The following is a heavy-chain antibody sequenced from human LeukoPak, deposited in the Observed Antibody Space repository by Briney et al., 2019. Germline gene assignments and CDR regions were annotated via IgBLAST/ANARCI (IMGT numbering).Heavy chain of an antibody. V-gene: IGHV3-23*01. CDR3: AKERPDYGAPLDS. D-gene: IGHD4-17*01. CDR1: GFTFSNYA. J-gene: IGHJ4*02. CDR2: ISDSGGNT. Sequence: PGGSLRLPCAASGFTFSNYAMAWVRQAPGKGLEWVPVISDSGGNTYYADSMKGRFTISRDSSKNTLYLQMNSLRAEDTAVYYCAKERPDYGAPLDSWGQGTLVTVSS.